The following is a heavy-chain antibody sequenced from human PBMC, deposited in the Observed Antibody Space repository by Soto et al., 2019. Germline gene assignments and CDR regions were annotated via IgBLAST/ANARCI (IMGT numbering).Heavy chain of an antibody. J-gene: IGHJ4*02. Sequence: PGGSLRLSCAGSGFTFSGHYMDWVRQAPGKGLEWLGRIRNKPNGHTTEYAASVKGRFTISRDDSKNSVYLQMNSLKSEDTAVYYCSTPVITAPLFEYWGQGTLVTVSS. V-gene: IGHV3-72*01. D-gene: IGHD3-16*01. CDR2: IRNKPNGHTT. CDR3: STPVITAPLFEY. CDR1: GFTFSGHY.